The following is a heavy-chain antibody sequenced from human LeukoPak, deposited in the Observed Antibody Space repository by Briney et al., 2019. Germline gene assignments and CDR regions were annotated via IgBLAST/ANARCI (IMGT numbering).Heavy chain of an antibody. Sequence: PGGSLRLSCAASRFTFSNYWMHLVRQIPGKGLVWVSRINSDGRSTNYADSVKGRFTISRDNAKNTLYLQMNSLRAEDTAVYYCAREAGWFGDPSPYYYYYYYMDVWGKGTTVTVSS. V-gene: IGHV3-74*01. D-gene: IGHD3-10*01. J-gene: IGHJ6*03. CDR2: INSDGRST. CDR1: RFTFSNYW. CDR3: AREAGWFGDPSPYYYYYYYMDV.